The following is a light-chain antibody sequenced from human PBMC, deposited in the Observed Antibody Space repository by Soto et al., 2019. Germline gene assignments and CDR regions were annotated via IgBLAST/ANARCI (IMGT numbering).Light chain of an antibody. J-gene: IGLJ2*01. Sequence: QSALTQPRSVFGSPGQSVTISCTGTSSDVGSYNYVSWHQQHPGKAPKLVIYDVTQRPSGVPDRFSASKSGITASLTISGLQAEDEADYYCCSYAAGDSFKFGGGTKLTVL. CDR1: SSDVGSYNY. CDR2: DVT. CDR3: CSYAAGDSFK. V-gene: IGLV2-11*01.